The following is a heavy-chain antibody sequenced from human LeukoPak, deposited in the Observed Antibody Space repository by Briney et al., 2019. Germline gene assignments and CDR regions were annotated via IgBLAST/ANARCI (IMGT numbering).Heavy chain of an antibody. CDR3: AKPKLELDAFDI. Sequence: PGGSLRLSCAASGFTFDDYAMHWVRHAPGKGLEWVSGIRWNRGSIGYADSVTGRFTISRDNAKNSLYLQMNSLRAEDTALYYCAKPKLELDAFDIWGQGTMVTVSS. V-gene: IGHV3-9*01. CDR1: GFTFDDYA. J-gene: IGHJ3*02. D-gene: IGHD1-7*01. CDR2: IRWNRGSI.